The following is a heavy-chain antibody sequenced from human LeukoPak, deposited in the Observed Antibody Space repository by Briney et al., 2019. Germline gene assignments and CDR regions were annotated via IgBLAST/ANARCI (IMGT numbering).Heavy chain of an antibody. CDR2: IWYDGSNK. Sequence: GRSLRLSCAASGFTFSSYGMHWVRQAPGKGLEWVAVIWYDGSNKYYADSVKGRFTISRDNSKNTLYLQMNSLRAEDTAVYYCALLYCSGGSCDSSLEHYYYGMDVWGQGTTVTVPS. D-gene: IGHD2-15*01. CDR1: GFTFSSYG. V-gene: IGHV3-33*01. CDR3: ALLYCSGGSCDSSLEHYYYGMDV. J-gene: IGHJ6*02.